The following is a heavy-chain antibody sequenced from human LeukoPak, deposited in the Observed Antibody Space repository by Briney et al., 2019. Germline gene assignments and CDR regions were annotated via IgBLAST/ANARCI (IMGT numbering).Heavy chain of an antibody. CDR1: GFTFSNYA. Sequence: GGSLRLSCAVSGFTFSNYAMNWVRQAPGKGREGVSTISGSGDTTYYAASVKGRFTISRDNSKNTLYLQMNSLRAEDTAVYYCAKDRWSAYDLSAFDIWGQGTMVTVSS. D-gene: IGHD5-12*01. CDR3: AKDRWSAYDLSAFDI. CDR2: ISGSGDTT. J-gene: IGHJ3*02. V-gene: IGHV3-23*01.